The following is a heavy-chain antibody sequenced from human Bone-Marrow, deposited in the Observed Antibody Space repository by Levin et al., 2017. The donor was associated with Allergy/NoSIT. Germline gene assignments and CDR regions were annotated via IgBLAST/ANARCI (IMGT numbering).Heavy chain of an antibody. CDR3: AKDVNRGFDPNYFDS. J-gene: IGHJ4*02. CDR1: GFTFSLYS. V-gene: IGHV3-23*01. D-gene: IGHD3-9*01. Sequence: GESLKISCAASGFTFSLYSMSWVRRAPGKGLEWVSGISGSGVRTYYTDSVKGRFTISRDNAKNTIFLQIHSLRVEDTAVYYCAKDVNRGFDPNYFDSWGQGTLVTVSS. CDR2: ISGSGVRT.